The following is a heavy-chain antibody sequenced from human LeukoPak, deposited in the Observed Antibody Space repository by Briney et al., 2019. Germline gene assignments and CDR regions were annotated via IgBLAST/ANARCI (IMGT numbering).Heavy chain of an antibody. CDR2: INHSGST. J-gene: IGHJ4*02. Sequence: SETLSLTCAVYGGSFSGYYWSWIRQPPGKGLEWIGEINHSGSTNYNPSLKSRVTISVDTSKNQFSLKPSSVTAADTAVYYCARGRWAARWGQGTLVTVSS. CDR1: GGSFSGYY. D-gene: IGHD3-16*01. V-gene: IGHV4-34*01. CDR3: ARGRWAAR.